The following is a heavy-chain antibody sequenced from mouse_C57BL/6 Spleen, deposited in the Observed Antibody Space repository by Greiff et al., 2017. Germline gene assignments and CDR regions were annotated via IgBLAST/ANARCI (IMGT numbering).Heavy chain of an antibody. CDR2: INPGSGGT. CDR3: ARCDYDDAY. V-gene: IGHV1-54*01. J-gene: IGHJ3*01. CDR1: GYAFTNYL. Sequence: VQLKESGAELVRPGTSVKVSCKASGYAFTNYLLEWVKQRPGQGLEWIGVINPGSGGTNYNEKFKGKATLTADKSSSTAYMQLSSLASEDSAVYFCARCDYDDAYWGQGTLVTVSA. D-gene: IGHD2-4*01.